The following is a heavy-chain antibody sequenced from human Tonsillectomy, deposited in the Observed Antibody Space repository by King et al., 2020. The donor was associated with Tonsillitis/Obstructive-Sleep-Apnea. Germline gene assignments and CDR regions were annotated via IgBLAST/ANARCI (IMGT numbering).Heavy chain of an antibody. CDR3: ARKGYSSGWYYFDY. D-gene: IGHD6-19*01. CDR1: GFTFSGSC. CDR2: IWYDGSNK. Sequence: QLVQSGGGVVQPGRSLRLACVASGFTFSGSCMHWVRQAPGKGLEWVAVIWYDGSNKLYADSVKGRFTISRDNSKNTLYLQINSLRAEDTAVYYCARKGYSSGWYYFDYWGQGTLVTVSS. J-gene: IGHJ4*02. V-gene: IGHV3-33*01.